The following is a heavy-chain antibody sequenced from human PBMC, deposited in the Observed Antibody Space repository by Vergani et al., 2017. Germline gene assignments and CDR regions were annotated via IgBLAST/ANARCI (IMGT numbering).Heavy chain of an antibody. CDR3: ARSGSCVPLGIDP. CDR2: IDWDDDK. V-gene: IGHV2-70*04. CDR1: GFSLSTSGMR. D-gene: IGHD2-15*01. Sequence: QVTLKESGPALVKPTQTLTLTCTFSGFSLSTSGMRVSWIRQPPGKALEWLARIDWDDDKFYSTSLKTRLTISKDTSKNQVVLTMTNMDPVDTATYDCARSGSCVPLGIDPWGQGTLVTVSS. J-gene: IGHJ5*02.